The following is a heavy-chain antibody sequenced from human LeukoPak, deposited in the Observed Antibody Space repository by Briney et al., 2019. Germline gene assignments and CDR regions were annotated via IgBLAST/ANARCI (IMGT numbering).Heavy chain of an antibody. D-gene: IGHD4-23*01. V-gene: IGHV3-30*18. J-gene: IGHJ4*02. Sequence: PGGSLRLSCVASEFTFSSYVMHWVRQAPGKGLEWVAVMSHDGNYKYYGDSVKGRFTISRDNSKNTLFLQMSSLTPEDTAVYYCAKEHGGFQGFDLWGQGTLVTVSS. CDR3: AKEHGGFQGFDL. CDR1: EFTFSSYV. CDR2: MSHDGNYK.